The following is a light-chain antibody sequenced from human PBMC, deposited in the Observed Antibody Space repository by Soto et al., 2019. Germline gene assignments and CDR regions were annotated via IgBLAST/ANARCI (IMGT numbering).Light chain of an antibody. J-gene: IGKJ4*01. CDR2: FAS. Sequence: DIQMTQSPSSLSASVGARVTITCRASQSIRNYLNCYQQKPVKAPKLXXXFASSLQSGVPSRFSGSGSGTDFTLTISRLQPEDFAVYYCHRHGDSPLTFGGGPKV. CDR1: QSIRNY. V-gene: IGKV1-39*01. CDR3: HRHGDSPLT.